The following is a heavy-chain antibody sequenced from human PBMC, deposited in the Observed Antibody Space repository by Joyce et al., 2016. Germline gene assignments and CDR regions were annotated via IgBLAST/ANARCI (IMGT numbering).Heavy chain of an antibody. D-gene: IGHD4-11*01. CDR1: GYSFEFYG. J-gene: IGHJ5*02. CDR3: ARLDHSDYIHWFDP. V-gene: IGHV1-18*01. CDR2: ISPFSGNT. Sequence: QVQLVQSETELKRPGASVNISCKTSGYSFEFYGITWVRQAPGQGLEWVGWISPFSGNTNYAQKFKGRVTMTTYKSTGTAFMDLRSLTPDDTAVYYCARLDHSDYIHWFDPWGQGTLVTVSS.